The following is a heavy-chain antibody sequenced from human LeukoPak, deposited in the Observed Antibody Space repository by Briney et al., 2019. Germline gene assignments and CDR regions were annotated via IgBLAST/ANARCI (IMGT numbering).Heavy chain of an antibody. CDR3: ARGRGCGSTSCYYVDY. J-gene: IGHJ4*02. V-gene: IGHV4-34*01. CDR1: GGSFSGYY. D-gene: IGHD2-2*01. CDR2: INHCGST. Sequence: SETLSLTRAVYGGSFSGYYWSWIRQPPGKGLEWIGEINHCGSTNYNPSLKSRVTISVDTSKNQFSLKLSSVTAADTAVYYCARGRGCGSTSCYYVDYWGQGTLVTVSS.